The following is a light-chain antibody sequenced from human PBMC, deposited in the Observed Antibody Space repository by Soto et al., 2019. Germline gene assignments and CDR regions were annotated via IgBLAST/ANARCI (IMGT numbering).Light chain of an antibody. CDR1: HNDIGTYDY. Sequence: QSVLTQPTSVSGSPGQSITISCTGNHNDIGTYDYVSWYQQHPGRAPRLLIHGVTTRPSGISGRFSASKSGLTASLTISGLQPEDESDYYCSSFTSNRIYVFGPGTNATVL. V-gene: IGLV2-14*03. CDR2: GVT. CDR3: SSFTSNRIYV. J-gene: IGLJ1*01.